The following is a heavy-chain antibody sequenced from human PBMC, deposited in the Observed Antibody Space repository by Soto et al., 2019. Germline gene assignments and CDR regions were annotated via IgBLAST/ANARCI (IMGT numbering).Heavy chain of an antibody. D-gene: IGHD3-22*01. CDR1: GGTFSSYA. V-gene: IGHV1-69*13. Sequence: GASVKVSCKASGGTFSSYAISWVRQAPGQGLEWMGGIIPIFGTANYAQKFQGRVTITADESTSTAYMELSSLRSEDTAVYYCASRVLSMIVSYYYGMDVWGQGTTVTVSS. CDR3: ASRVLSMIVSYYYGMDV. CDR2: IIPIFGTA. J-gene: IGHJ6*02.